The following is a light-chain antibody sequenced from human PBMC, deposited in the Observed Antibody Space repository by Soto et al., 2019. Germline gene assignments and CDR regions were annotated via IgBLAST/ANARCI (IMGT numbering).Light chain of an antibody. Sequence: EIVLTQSPGTLSLSPGERATLSCRASQSVSSSNLAWYQQTPGQATRLLIYGASSRATGIPDRFGGSGAETYFLLTISRLEHEDFAVYYCQYGKSPLFTFGPGTTVDIK. V-gene: IGKV3-20*01. CDR3: QYGKSPLFT. CDR1: QSVSSSN. CDR2: GAS. J-gene: IGKJ3*01.